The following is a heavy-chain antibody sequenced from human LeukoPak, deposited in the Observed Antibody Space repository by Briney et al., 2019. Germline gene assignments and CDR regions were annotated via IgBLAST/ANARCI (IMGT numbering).Heavy chain of an antibody. CDR3: ARDGTSTDDY. CDR1: GYTFSNFG. V-gene: IGHV1-18*01. D-gene: IGHD2-2*01. Sequence: ASVKVSCKTYGYTFSNFGISWVRQGPGQGLEWMGWISGNNDNPNYGQKFQGRFTVTTDSPTSTAYMELRNLRSDDTAVYYCARDGTSTDDYWGQGTLVTVFS. J-gene: IGHJ4*02. CDR2: ISGNNDNP.